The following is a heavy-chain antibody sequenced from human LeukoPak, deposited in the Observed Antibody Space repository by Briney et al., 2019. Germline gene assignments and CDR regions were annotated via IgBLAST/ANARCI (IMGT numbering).Heavy chain of an antibody. CDR1: GFTFSSYE. CDR2: ISSSGSTR. CDR3: ARPKGYYYDSSGHAFDI. J-gene: IGHJ3*02. V-gene: IGHV3-48*03. D-gene: IGHD3-22*01. Sequence: GGSLRLSCAASGFTFSSYEINWVRQAPGKGLEWVSYISSSGSTRYYADSVKGRFTISRDNAKKSLYLQMNSLRAEDTALYYCARPKGYYYDSSGHAFDIWGQGTMVTVSS.